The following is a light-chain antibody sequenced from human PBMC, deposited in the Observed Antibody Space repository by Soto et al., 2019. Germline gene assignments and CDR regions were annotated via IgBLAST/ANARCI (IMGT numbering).Light chain of an antibody. CDR3: QQYNRSTWT. Sequence: DIQMTQSPSTLSASVRDRVTITCRASQSISSWLAWYQQKPGKAPKLVIYKASSLESGVTSRFSGSGIGTKCTLTFSIVQPDDFSTYYSQQYNRSTWTFGQGTKVKIK. CDR1: QSISSW. CDR2: KAS. V-gene: IGKV1-5*03. J-gene: IGKJ1*01.